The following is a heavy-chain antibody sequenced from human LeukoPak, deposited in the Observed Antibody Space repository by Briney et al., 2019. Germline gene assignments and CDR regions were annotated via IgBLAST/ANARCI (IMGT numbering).Heavy chain of an antibody. D-gene: IGHD5-12*01. J-gene: IGHJ4*02. Sequence: PGGSLRLSCAAPGLTFSRYAMNWVRQAPGGGLEWVSRISSSGGSTHYTDAVKGRFIITRDSSKNTLYLQMNSLRVEDTAVYYCAKLAPAGYSGYDGDYWGQGTLVTVSS. CDR3: AKLAPAGYSGYDGDY. CDR1: GLTFSRYA. V-gene: IGHV3-23*01. CDR2: ISSSGGST.